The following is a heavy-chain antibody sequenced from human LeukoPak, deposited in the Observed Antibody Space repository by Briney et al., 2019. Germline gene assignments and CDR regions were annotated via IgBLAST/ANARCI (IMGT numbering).Heavy chain of an antibody. Sequence: GGSLRLSCAATRFTFSSYWMSWVRQARGKGLEWVANIKQDGREKYYVDSVKGRFTISRHNAKTSLFLQMNSLGAEDTAVYYCAKKGGDCGGDCYSLHLVYWGQGTLVTVSS. CDR1: RFTFSSYW. V-gene: IGHV3-7*01. D-gene: IGHD2-21*01. CDR3: AKKGGDCGGDCYSLHLVY. J-gene: IGHJ4*02. CDR2: IKQDGREK.